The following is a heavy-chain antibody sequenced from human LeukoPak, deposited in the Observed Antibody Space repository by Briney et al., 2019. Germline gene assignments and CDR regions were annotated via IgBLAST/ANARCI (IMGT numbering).Heavy chain of an antibody. J-gene: IGHJ4*02. CDR1: GYTFTGYY. D-gene: IGHD6-19*01. Sequence: ASVKVSCKASGYTFTGYYMHWVRQAPGQGLEWMGWINPNSGGTNYAQKFQGRVTMTRDTSISTAYMELSRLRSDDTAVYYCARDFLGSGWYLLADYWGQGTLVTVSP. CDR2: INPNSGGT. CDR3: ARDFLGSGWYLLADY. V-gene: IGHV1-2*02.